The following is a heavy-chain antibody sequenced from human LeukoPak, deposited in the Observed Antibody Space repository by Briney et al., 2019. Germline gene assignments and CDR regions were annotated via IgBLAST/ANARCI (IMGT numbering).Heavy chain of an antibody. D-gene: IGHD4-17*01. V-gene: IGHV3-7*01. CDR3: ARKAYGDFMDYFDY. CDR2: IKQDGSEK. Sequence: GGSLRLSCAASGFTFSSYWMSWVRQAPGKGLEWVANIKQDGSEKYYVDSVKGRFTISRDNAKNSLYLQMNSLRAEDTAVYYCARKAYGDFMDYFDYWGQGTLVTVSS. J-gene: IGHJ4*02. CDR1: GFTFSSYW.